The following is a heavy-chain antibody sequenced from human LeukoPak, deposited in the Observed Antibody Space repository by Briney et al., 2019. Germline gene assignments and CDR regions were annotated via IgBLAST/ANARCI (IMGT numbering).Heavy chain of an antibody. CDR1: GFTFSSYW. CDR3: ARGGDYQESTGLRNRLDY. J-gene: IGHJ4*02. D-gene: IGHD3-22*01. V-gene: IGHV3-74*01. CDR2: INNDGSST. Sequence: QPGGSLRLSCAASGFTFSSYWMHWVRQVPGKGLEWVSRINNDGSSTNYAASVKGRFTISRDNAKNTLDLQINSLRADDTAVYHCARGGDYQESTGLRNRLDYWGQGTLVTVSS.